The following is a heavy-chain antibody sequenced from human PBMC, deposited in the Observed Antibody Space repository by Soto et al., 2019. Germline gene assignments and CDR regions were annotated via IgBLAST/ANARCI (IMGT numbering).Heavy chain of an antibody. CDR1: GFTFNIYG. CDR3: AKDQASGQGSFDS. V-gene: IGHV3-30*18. CDR2: ISYDGGNQ. Sequence: PGGSLRLSCAASGFTFNIYGMHWVRQAPDKGLEWVALISYDGGNQYYADSVKGRFTISGDNSKNTLFLQMNSLRADDTAVYYCAKDQASGQGSFDSWGQGTLVTVSS. J-gene: IGHJ4*02.